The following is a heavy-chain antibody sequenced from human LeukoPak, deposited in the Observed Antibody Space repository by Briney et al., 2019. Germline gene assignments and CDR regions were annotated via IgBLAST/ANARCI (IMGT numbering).Heavy chain of an antibody. V-gene: IGHV1-69*04. CDR1: GGTFISYA. D-gene: IGHD3-10*01. CDR2: IIPILGIA. J-gene: IGHJ5*02. Sequence: SVKVSCKASGGTFISYAISWVRQAPGQGLEWMGRIIPILGIANYAQKFQGRVTITADKSTSTAYMELSSLRSEDTAVYYCARDYYGSGSYSPWGQGTLVTVSS. CDR3: ARDYYGSGSYSP.